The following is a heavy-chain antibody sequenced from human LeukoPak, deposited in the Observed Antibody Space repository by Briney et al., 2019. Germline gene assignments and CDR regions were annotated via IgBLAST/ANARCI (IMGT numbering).Heavy chain of an antibody. CDR2: INHSGST. J-gene: IGHJ6*02. Sequence: SQTLSLTCAVSGGSISSGGYSWSWIRQPPGKGLEWIGYINHSGSTNYNPSLKSRVTISVDTSKNQFSLKLSSVTAADTAVYYCARGPSFVDIVATITYYYYGMDVWGQGTTVTVSS. CDR3: ARGPSFVDIVATITYYYYGMDV. D-gene: IGHD5-12*01. CDR1: GGSISSGGYS. V-gene: IGHV4-30-2*01.